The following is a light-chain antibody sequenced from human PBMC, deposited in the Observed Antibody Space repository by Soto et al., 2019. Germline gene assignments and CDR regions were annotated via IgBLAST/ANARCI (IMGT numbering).Light chain of an antibody. V-gene: IGKV1-5*01. Sequence: VQMTQSPATLSSSVGDRVTITCLASQVISSYLAWYQQKPGKAPKLLIYDASSLESGVPSRFSGSGSGTEFTLTISSLQPEDFAAYYCQHYKSYWWPFGQGTKVDIK. J-gene: IGKJ1*01. CDR1: QVISSY. CDR2: DAS. CDR3: QHYKSYWWP.